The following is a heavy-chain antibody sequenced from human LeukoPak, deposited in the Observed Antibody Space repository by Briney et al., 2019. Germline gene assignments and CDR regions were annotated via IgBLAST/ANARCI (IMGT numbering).Heavy chain of an antibody. V-gene: IGHV1-69*13. J-gene: IGHJ3*02. D-gene: IGHD3-22*01. CDR3: ARIYDSSGYYYYETRLGAFDI. CDR2: IIPIFGTA. Sequence: ASVKVSCKASGGTFSSYAISWVRQAPGQGLEWMGGIIPIFGTANYAQKFQGRVTITADESTSTAYMELSSLRSEDTAVYHCARIYDSSGYYYYETRLGAFDIWGQGTMVTVSS. CDR1: GGTFSSYA.